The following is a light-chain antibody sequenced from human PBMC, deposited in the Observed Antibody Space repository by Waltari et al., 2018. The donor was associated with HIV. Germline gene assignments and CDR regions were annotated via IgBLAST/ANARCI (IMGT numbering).Light chain of an antibody. CDR3: RQYNNWPPWT. CDR1: QTIGSN. J-gene: IGKJ1*01. Sequence: EIVMTQSPATLSVSPGERATLSCRASQTIGSNLAWYQQKPGQAPRLLIYGTSTRATGIPARCSGLGSGTEFTLTISSLQSEDFAVYYCRQYNNWPPWTFGQGTKVEIK. CDR2: GTS. V-gene: IGKV3-15*01.